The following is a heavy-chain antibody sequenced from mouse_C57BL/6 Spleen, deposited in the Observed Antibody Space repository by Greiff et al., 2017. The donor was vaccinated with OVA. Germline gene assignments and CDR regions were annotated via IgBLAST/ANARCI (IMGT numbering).Heavy chain of an antibody. J-gene: IGHJ2*01. D-gene: IGHD1-1*01. CDR2: IRNKANGYTT. CDR1: GFTFTDYY. Sequence: EVKLMESGGGLVQPGGSLSLSCAASGFTFTDYYMSWVRQPPGKALEWLGFIRNKANGYTTEYSASVKGRFTISRDNSQSILYLQMNALRAEDSATYYCARSPLGRYFDYWGQGTTLTVSS. V-gene: IGHV7-3*01. CDR3: ARSPLGRYFDY.